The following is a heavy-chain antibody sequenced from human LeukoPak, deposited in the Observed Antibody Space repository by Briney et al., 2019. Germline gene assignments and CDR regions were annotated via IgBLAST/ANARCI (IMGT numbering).Heavy chain of an antibody. CDR2: ISYDGSNK. J-gene: IGHJ4*02. Sequence: PGGSLRLSCAASGFTFSSYAMHWVRQAPGKGLEWVAVISYDGSNKYYADSVKGRFTISRDNSKNTLYLQMNSLRAEDTAVYYCARAPYQLPPFDYWGQGTLVTVSS. V-gene: IGHV3-30-3*01. CDR1: GFTFSSYA. D-gene: IGHD2-2*01. CDR3: ARAPYQLPPFDY.